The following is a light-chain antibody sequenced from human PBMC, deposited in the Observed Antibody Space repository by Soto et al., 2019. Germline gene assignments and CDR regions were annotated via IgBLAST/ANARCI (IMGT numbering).Light chain of an antibody. J-gene: IGKJ1*01. CDR3: QQYNDWPRT. CDR2: GSS. V-gene: IGKV3-15*01. CDR1: QSVSSN. Sequence: ILMTQSAATLSVSPGERTTLSCRASQSVSSNLAWYQQKPGQGPRLLIYGSSTRATGIPARFSGSGSGTEFTLTISSLQSEDFAVYFCQQYNDWPRTFGQGTKV.